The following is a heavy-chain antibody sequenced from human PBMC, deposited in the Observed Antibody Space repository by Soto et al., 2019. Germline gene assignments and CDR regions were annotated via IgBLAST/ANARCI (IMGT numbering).Heavy chain of an antibody. CDR3: ARVFSKGTSYYYYGMDV. J-gene: IGHJ6*02. D-gene: IGHD4-4*01. CDR2: IIPIFGTA. CDR1: GGTLSSYA. V-gene: IGHV1-69*13. Sequence: ASVKVSCKASGGTLSSYAISWVRQAPGQGLEWMGGIIPIFGTANYAQKFQGRVTITADESTSTAYMELSSLRSEDTAVYYCARVFSKGTSYYYYGMDVWGQGTTVTVSS.